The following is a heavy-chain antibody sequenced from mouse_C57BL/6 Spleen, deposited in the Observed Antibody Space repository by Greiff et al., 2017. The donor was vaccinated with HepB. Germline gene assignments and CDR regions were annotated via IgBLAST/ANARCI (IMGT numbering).Heavy chain of an antibody. D-gene: IGHD1-1*01. Sequence: QVQLQQPGAELVRPGTSVKLSCKASGYTFTSYWMHWVKQRPGQGLEWIGVIDPSDSYTNYNQKFKGKATLTVDTSSSTAYMQLSSLTSEDSAVYYCAREDYGSSYYWGQGTTLTVSS. J-gene: IGHJ2*01. CDR3: AREDYGSSYY. CDR2: IDPSDSYT. V-gene: IGHV1-59*01. CDR1: GYTFTSYW.